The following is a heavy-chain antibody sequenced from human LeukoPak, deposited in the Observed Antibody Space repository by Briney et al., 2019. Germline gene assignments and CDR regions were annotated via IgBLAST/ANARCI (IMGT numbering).Heavy chain of an antibody. V-gene: IGHV4-59*08. CDR3: ARHVLGQWPYAFDI. Sequence: SETLSLTCTVSGGSISSYCWSWVRQPPGKGLEWVGYIYYSGSTNYNPSLKSRVTISVDTSKNQFSLKLSSVTAADTAVYYCARHVLGQWPYAFDIWGQGTMVTVSS. J-gene: IGHJ3*02. CDR1: GGSISSYC. CDR2: IYYSGST. D-gene: IGHD6-19*01.